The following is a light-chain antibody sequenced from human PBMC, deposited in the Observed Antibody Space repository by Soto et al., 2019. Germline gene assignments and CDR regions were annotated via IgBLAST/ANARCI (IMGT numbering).Light chain of an antibody. V-gene: IGKV1-39*01. CDR1: PTISTY. J-gene: IGKJ2*01. Sequence: DIQMTQSPSSLSASVGDRITITCRASPTISTYLNWYQQKPGKAPKLLISAASRLQSGVPSRFTGSGSGTEFTLTISSLQPEDFPTYYCQHSHGIPYLFGQGTKVEI. CDR2: AAS. CDR3: QHSHGIPYL.